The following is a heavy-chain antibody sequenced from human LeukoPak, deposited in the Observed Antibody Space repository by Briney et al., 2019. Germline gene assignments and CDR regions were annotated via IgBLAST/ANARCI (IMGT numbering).Heavy chain of an antibody. CDR2: ISYSGST. CDR3: ARRHSFDSRGRWYFDL. D-gene: IGHD3-22*01. CDR1: GASINTFY. V-gene: IGHV4-59*08. J-gene: IGHJ2*01. Sequence: PSETLSLTCTVSGASINTFYWTWIRQPPGKGLEWIGYISYSGSTNYNPSLKSRVTISVDTSKNQFSLNLTSVTATDTAVYFCARRHSFDSRGRWYFDLWGRGTLVAVSS.